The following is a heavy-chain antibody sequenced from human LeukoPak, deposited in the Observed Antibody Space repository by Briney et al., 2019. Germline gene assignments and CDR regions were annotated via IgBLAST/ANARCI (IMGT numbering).Heavy chain of an antibody. Sequence: SETLSLTCIVSGGSISSSGYDWGWIRQPPEKGLEWIGSIRYSGSPYYNPSLKSRVTISVDTSKNQFSLKLSSVTAADTAVYYCARETRYYYDSSGYYGYFDYWGQGTLVTVSS. J-gene: IGHJ4*02. CDR2: IRYSGSP. D-gene: IGHD3-22*01. CDR3: ARETRYYYDSSGYYGYFDY. V-gene: IGHV4-39*07. CDR1: GGSISSSGYD.